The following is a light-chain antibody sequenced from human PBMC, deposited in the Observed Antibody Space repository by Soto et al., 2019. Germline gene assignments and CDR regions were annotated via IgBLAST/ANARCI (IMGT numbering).Light chain of an antibody. V-gene: IGKV3D-15*01. J-gene: IGKJ3*01. CDR1: QSVSSN. CDR3: QQYNNWRFT. Sequence: EIVMTQSPATLSVPPGERATLSCRASQSVSSNLAWYQQKPGQAPRLLIYATSTRATGIPARFSGSGSGTEFTLTISSLQSEDFAVYYCQQYNNWRFTFGPGTKVDIK. CDR2: ATS.